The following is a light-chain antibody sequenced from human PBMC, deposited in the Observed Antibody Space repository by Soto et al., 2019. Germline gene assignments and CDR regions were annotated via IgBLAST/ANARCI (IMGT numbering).Light chain of an antibody. V-gene: IGLV2-14*01. CDR3: SSFTGSSTWV. CDR1: SSDVGGYNR. Sequence: QSVLTQPACVSGSPGQSITISCTGTSSDVGGYNRVSWSQQHPGKAPKLMIYEVNKRPSGVSNRFSGSKSGNTASLTISGLQPEDEADYYCSSFTGSSTWVFGGGTKLTVL. J-gene: IGLJ2*01. CDR2: EVN.